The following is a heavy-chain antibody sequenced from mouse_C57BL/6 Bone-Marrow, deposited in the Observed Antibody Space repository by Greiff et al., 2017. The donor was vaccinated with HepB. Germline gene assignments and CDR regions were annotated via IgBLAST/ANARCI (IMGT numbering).Heavy chain of an antibody. CDR3: ARAGSDYGSSYYFDY. Sequence: VQLQQSGPELVKPGASVKIPCKASGYTFTDYNMDWVKQSHGKSLEWIGDINPNNGGTIYNQKFKGKATLTVDKSSSTAYMELRSLTSEDTAVYYCARAGSDYGSSYYFDYWGQGTTLTVSS. CDR2: INPNNGGT. D-gene: IGHD1-1*01. J-gene: IGHJ2*01. V-gene: IGHV1-18*01. CDR1: GYTFTDYN.